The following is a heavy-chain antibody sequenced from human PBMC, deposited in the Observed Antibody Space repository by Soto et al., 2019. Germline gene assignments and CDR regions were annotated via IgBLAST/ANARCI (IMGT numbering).Heavy chain of an antibody. V-gene: IGHV1-69*13. CDR1: GGTFSSYA. Sequence: GASVKVSCKASGGTFSSYAISWVRQAPGQGLEWMGGIIPIFGTANYAQKFQGRVTITADESTSTAYMELSSLRSEDTAVYYCARDGREGIRSTTYYFDYWGQGTLVTVS. CDR3: ARDGREGIRSTTYYFDY. D-gene: IGHD2-2*01. J-gene: IGHJ4*02. CDR2: IIPIFGTA.